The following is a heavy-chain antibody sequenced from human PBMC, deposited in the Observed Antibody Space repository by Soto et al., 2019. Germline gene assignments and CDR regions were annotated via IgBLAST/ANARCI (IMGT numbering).Heavy chain of an antibody. V-gene: IGHV3-30*18. CDR2: ISNDGSNK. J-gene: IGHJ4*02. CDR1: GFTFRTYG. CDR3: AKDSRDGYNYPGDY. D-gene: IGHD5-12*01. Sequence: QVQLVESGGGVVQPGRSLRLSCAASGFTFRTYGMHWVRQAPGKGLEWVAVISNDGSNKYYADSVKGRFTISRDNSKNTLYLQMNSLRAEDTAVYNRAKDSRDGYNYPGDYWGQGTLVTVSS.